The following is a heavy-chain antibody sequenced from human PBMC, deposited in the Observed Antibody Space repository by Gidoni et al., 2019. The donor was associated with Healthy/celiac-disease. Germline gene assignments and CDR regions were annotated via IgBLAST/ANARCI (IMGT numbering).Heavy chain of an antibody. D-gene: IGHD3-10*01. CDR3: VKDGGIDYYGSGSYYHP. CDR2: ISSNGGST. J-gene: IGHJ5*02. V-gene: IGHV3-64D*06. Sequence: EVQLVESGGGLVQPGGSLRLSCSASGFTFSSYAMHWVRQAPGKGLEYVSAISSNGGSTYYADSVKGRFTISRDNSKNTLYLQMSSLRAEDTAVYYCVKDGGIDYYGSGSYYHPWGQGTLVTVSS. CDR1: GFTFSSYA.